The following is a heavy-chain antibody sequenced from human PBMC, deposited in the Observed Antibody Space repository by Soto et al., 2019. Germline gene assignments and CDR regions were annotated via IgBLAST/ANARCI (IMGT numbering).Heavy chain of an antibody. CDR3: ARDYADYWFDP. V-gene: IGHV4-30-4*01. J-gene: IGHJ5*02. Sequence: PSGTLALSCALCGDCVWIAEDDVCWIRQPPGKGLEWIGYIYYSGSTYYNPSLKSRVTISVDTSKNQFSLKLSSVTAADTAVYYCARDYADYWFDPRGQGTLVTVSP. CDR1: GDCVWIAEDD. CDR2: IYYSGST. D-gene: IGHD4-17*01.